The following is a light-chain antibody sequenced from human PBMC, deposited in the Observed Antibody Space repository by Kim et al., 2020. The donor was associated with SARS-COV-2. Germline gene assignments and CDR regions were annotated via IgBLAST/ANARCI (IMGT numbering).Light chain of an antibody. J-gene: IGKJ4*01. CDR2: AAS. CDR1: QSVSSNY. Sequence: EIVLTQSPGTLSLSPGARATLSCRASQSVSSNYLAWYQQKPGQAPRLLIYAASSRATGIPDRFSGSGSGTDFTLTISSLQPEDFATYYCQQSHTTPLLTFGGGTKVDIK. CDR3: QQSHTTPLLT. V-gene: IGKV3-20*01.